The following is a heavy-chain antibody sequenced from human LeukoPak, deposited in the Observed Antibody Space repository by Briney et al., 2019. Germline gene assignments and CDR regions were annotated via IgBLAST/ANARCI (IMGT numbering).Heavy chain of an antibody. D-gene: IGHD6-6*01. Sequence: SQTLSLTCTVSGGSISSGNYYWSWIRQPAGKGLEWIGRIYTSGSTNYNPSLKSRVTISVDTSKNQFSLKLSSVTAADTAVYYCARVGSSSPQPYYYYYYMDVWGKGTTVTVSS. J-gene: IGHJ6*03. CDR1: GGSISSGNYY. CDR2: IYTSGST. CDR3: ARVGSSSPQPYYYYYYMDV. V-gene: IGHV4-61*02.